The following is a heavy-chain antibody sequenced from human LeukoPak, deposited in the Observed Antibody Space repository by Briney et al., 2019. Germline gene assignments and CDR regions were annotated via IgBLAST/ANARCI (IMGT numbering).Heavy chain of an antibody. CDR2: ISAYNGNT. V-gene: IGHV1-18*01. CDR3: ARSDAPIVVVTATLYYYYGMDV. Sequence: ASVKVSCKASGYTFTSYGIGWVRQAPGQGLEWMGWISAYNGNTNYAQKLQGRVTMTTDTSTSTAYMELRSLRSDDTAVYYCARSDAPIVVVTATLYYYYGMDVWGQGTTVTVSS. CDR1: GYTFTSYG. D-gene: IGHD2-21*02. J-gene: IGHJ6*02.